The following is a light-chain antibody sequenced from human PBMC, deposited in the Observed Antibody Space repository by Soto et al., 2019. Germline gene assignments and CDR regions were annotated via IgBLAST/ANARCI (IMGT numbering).Light chain of an antibody. Sequence: QSALTQPASLYAAAEGKGSISCSGGSSNLGINFVSWYQQFPGAVPKLLIYENNKRPSGIPDRFSGAKSGTSATLDITGLQTGDEADYYCATWDGSLSAGVFGGGTKVTVL. J-gene: IGLJ1*01. CDR2: ENN. V-gene: IGLV1-51*02. CDR3: ATWDGSLSAGV. CDR1: SSNLGINF.